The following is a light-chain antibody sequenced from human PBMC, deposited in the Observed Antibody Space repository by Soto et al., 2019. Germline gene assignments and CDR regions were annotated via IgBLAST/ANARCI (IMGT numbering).Light chain of an antibody. CDR1: QSISTY. CDR2: DAS. V-gene: IGKV1-5*01. J-gene: IGKJ2*01. Sequence: DIQMTQSPSSLSASVGDRVTITCRASQSISTYLTWYQQKPRKAPKLLIYDASSLESGGPSRFRGSGSGTEFTLTISSLQPDDFATYYCQQYHSSPYTFGQGTKLEIQ. CDR3: QQYHSSPYT.